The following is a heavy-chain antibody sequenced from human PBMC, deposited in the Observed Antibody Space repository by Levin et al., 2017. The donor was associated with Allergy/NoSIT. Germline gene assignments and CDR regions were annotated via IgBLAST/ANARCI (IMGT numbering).Heavy chain of an antibody. V-gene: IGHV3-43*01. CDR1: GFTFDDYT. J-gene: IGHJ2*01. D-gene: IGHD5-12*01. Sequence: GESLKISCAASGFTFDDYTMHWVRQAPGKGLEWVSLISWDGGSTYYADSVKGRFTISRDNSKNSLYLQMNSLRTEDTALYYCAKSAHSGYDSGPTDWYFDRWGRGTLVTVSS. CDR3: AKSAHSGYDSGPTDWYFDR. CDR2: ISWDGGST.